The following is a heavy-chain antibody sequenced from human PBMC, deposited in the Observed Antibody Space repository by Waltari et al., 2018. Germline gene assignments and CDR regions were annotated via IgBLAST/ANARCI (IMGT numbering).Heavy chain of an antibody. J-gene: IGHJ6*02. CDR3: ARATVTTVLDV. D-gene: IGHD4-17*01. V-gene: IGHV4-59*01. CDR1: GGSISSYY. CDR2: IYYSGST. Sequence: QVQLQESGPGLVKPSETLSLPCTVSGGSISSYYWSWIRQPPGKGLEWIGYIYYSGSTNYNPSLKSRVTISVDTSKNQFSLKLSSVTAADTAVYYCARATVTTVLDVWGQGTTVTVSS.